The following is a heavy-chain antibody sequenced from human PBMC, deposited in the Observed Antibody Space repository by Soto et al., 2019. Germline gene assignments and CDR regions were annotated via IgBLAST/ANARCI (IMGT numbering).Heavy chain of an antibody. D-gene: IGHD3-10*01. J-gene: IGHJ4*02. V-gene: IGHV3-7*03. CDR1: GFTFTTYW. Sequence: EVQVVESGGGLAQPGGSLRLSCITSGFTFTTYWMSWVRQAPGKGLEWVANIRQDGGAQYYVDSVKGRFTISRDNAKNSVCLQMDSLRAEDTAVYFCVRGGHGSGSYLGSDWGQGTLVTVSS. CDR2: IRQDGGAQ. CDR3: VRGGHGSGSYLGSD.